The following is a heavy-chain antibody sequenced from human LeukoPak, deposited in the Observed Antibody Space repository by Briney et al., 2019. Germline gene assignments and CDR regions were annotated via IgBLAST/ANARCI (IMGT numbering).Heavy chain of an antibody. CDR2: INPNSGGT. CDR1: GYTFTGYY. Sequence: ASVKVSCKASGYTFTGYYMYWVRQAPGQGLEWMGRINPNSGGTNYAQKFQGRVTMTRDTSISTAYMELSRLRSDDTAVYYCARDGGQYYYGSGSLKLWGQGTLVTVSS. CDR3: ARDGGQYYYGSGSLKL. J-gene: IGHJ4*02. V-gene: IGHV1-2*06. D-gene: IGHD3-10*01.